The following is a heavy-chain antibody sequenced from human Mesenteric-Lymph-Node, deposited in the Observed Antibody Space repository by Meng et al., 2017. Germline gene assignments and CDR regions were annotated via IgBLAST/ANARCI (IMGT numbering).Heavy chain of an antibody. CDR3: VRGPGDSRAPLGSGVYYFPMDV. Sequence: GESLKISCAASGFSLSRYWIMWVRQAPGKGLESVANINQDGSEKFYVDSVKGRFTISRDNAKNSLYLQMNSLRAEDTAVYYCVRGPGDSRAPLGSGVYYFPMDVWGQGTTVTVSS. V-gene: IGHV3-7*03. CDR2: INQDGSEK. CDR1: GFSLSRYW. J-gene: IGHJ6*02. D-gene: IGHD3-10*01.